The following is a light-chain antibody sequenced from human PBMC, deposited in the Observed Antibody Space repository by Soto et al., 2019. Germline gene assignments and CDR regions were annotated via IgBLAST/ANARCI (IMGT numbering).Light chain of an antibody. J-gene: IGKJ4*01. CDR1: RSVNSNY. CDR2: GAS. Sequence: EIGMTQSPGTLSLSPGEGATLSCRASRSVNSNYLAWYQQKPGQAPSLLTYGASSRATDVPDRFSASGSGTDFALTISRLEPEDVAVYYCQQYISSPLTFGGGTKVDI. V-gene: IGKV3-20*01. CDR3: QQYISSPLT.